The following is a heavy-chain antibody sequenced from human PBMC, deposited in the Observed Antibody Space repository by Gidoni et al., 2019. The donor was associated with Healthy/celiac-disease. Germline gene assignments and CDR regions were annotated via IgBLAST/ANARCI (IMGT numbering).Heavy chain of an antibody. CDR1: GFTFSSHA. Sequence: EVQLLESGGGLVQPGGSLRLSCAASGFTFSSHAMSWVRQAPGKGLEWVSAISGSGGSTYYADSVKGRFTISRDNSKNTLYLQMNSLRAEDTAVYYCAKGGVGATTKRLPPDAFDIWGQGTMVTVSS. CDR2: ISGSGGST. J-gene: IGHJ3*02. V-gene: IGHV3-23*01. D-gene: IGHD1-26*01. CDR3: AKGGVGATTKRLPPDAFDI.